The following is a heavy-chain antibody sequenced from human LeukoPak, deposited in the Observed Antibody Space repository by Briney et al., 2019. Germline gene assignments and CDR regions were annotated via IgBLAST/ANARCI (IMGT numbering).Heavy chain of an antibody. CDR3: ARDWSGEFLGELSFYFDY. CDR1: GFTVSSNY. Sequence: PGGSLRLSCAASGFTVSSNYMSWVRQAPGKGLEWVAVISYDGSNKYYADSVKGRFTISRDNSKNTLYLQMNSLRAEDTAVYYCARDWSGEFLGELSFYFDYWGQGTLVTVSS. V-gene: IGHV3-30-3*01. CDR2: ISYDGSNK. J-gene: IGHJ4*02. D-gene: IGHD3-16*02.